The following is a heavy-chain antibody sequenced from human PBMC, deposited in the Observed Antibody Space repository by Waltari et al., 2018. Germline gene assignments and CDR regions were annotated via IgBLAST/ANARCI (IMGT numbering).Heavy chain of an antibody. J-gene: IGHJ6*02. D-gene: IGHD2-15*01. Sequence: QVQLQESGPGLVKPSETLSLTCTVSGGSISSYYWSWIRQPAGKGLEWTGRIYTSGSTNENPSLKSRVTMSVDTSKNQFSLKLSSVTAADTAVYYCARDFDCSGGSCSWGSHYYYYGMDVWGQGTTVTVSS. CDR3: ARDFDCSGGSCSWGSHYYYYGMDV. CDR2: IYTSGST. CDR1: GGSISSYY. V-gene: IGHV4-4*07.